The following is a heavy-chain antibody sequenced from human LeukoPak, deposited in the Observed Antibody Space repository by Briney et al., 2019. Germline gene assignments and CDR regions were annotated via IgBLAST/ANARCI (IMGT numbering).Heavy chain of an antibody. CDR1: GFTFSSYG. D-gene: IGHD3-10*02. Sequence: GGTLRLSCAASGFTFSSYGMSWVRQAPGKGLEWVSGISWNSDNLGYADSVKGRFTISRDNAKNSLYLQMNSLRAEDTAVYYCAELGITMIGGVWGKGTTVTISS. CDR2: ISWNSDNL. CDR3: AELGITMIGGV. V-gene: IGHV3-21*01. J-gene: IGHJ6*04.